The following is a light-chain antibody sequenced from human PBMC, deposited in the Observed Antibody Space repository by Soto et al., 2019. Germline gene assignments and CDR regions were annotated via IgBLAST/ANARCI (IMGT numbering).Light chain of an antibody. CDR1: QSVSSY. J-gene: IGKJ1*01. CDR3: QQYGNWPPLT. Sequence: EIVMTQSPATLSASPGERAALSCRASQSVSSYLAWYQQKPGQAPRLLMYGGSTRATGIPARFSGSGSGTEFTLTISSLQSEDFAVYYCQQYGNWPPLTFGQGTKVEIK. CDR2: GGS. V-gene: IGKV3-15*01.